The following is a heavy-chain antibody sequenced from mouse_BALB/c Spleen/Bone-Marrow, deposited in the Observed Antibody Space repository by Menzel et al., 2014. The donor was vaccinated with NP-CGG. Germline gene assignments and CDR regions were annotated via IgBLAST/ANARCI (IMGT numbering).Heavy chain of an antibody. CDR3: ARNWDFDY. V-gene: IGHV1-28*01. J-gene: IGHJ2*01. CDR1: GYSFTSYY. Sequence: EVQLQQSGPELMKPGASVKISCKASGYSFTSYYMHWVKQSHGKSLEWIGYIDPFNGGTSYNQKFKGKATLTVDKSSITAYVHLISLTSEDSAVYYCARNWDFDYWGQGTTLTVSS. CDR2: IDPFNGGT. D-gene: IGHD4-1*01.